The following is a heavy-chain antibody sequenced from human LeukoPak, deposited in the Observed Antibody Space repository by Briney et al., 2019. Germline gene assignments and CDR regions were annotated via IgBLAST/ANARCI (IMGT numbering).Heavy chain of an antibody. CDR2: INPNDGDT. CDR3: ARANFLYCSSSTCLFDY. Sequence: ASVKVSCKASGYTFTDYYMHWVRQAPGQGVEWMGWINPNDGDTDYAQKFQGRVTMTRDTSISTAHMEVSRLRSDDTAVYYCARANFLYCSSSTCLFDYWGQGTLVTVSS. D-gene: IGHD2-2*01. J-gene: IGHJ4*02. V-gene: IGHV1-2*02. CDR1: GYTFTDYY.